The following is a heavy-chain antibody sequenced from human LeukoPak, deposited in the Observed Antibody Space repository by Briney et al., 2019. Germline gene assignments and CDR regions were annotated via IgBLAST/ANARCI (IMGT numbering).Heavy chain of an antibody. D-gene: IGHD3-22*01. J-gene: IGHJ4*02. CDR2: IYHRGST. V-gene: IGHV4-38-2*01. CDR3: ARVGYYDSSGYYYVGSEYYFDY. CDR1: GYSISSGYY. Sequence: SETLSLTCAVSGYSISSGYYWGWIRQPPGTGLEWIGSIYHRGSTYYNPSLKSRVTISVDTSKNQFSLKLSSVTAADTAMYYCARVGYYDSSGYYYVGSEYYFDYWGQGTLVTVSS.